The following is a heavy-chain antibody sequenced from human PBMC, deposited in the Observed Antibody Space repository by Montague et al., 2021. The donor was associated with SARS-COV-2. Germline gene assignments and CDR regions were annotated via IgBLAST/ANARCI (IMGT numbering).Heavy chain of an antibody. D-gene: IGHD6-19*01. Sequence: SETLSLTCGVSGGSTSSSHWWNWVRQPPGKGLEWVGENHHRGSTNYNPPLKNGVIISIDKSKNQFSLKLSSVTAADTAVYYCATGPPSGLSVAGFDYWGQGTLVTVSS. CDR3: ATGPPSGLSVAGFDY. CDR1: GGSTSSSHW. CDR2: NHHRGST. V-gene: IGHV4-4*02. J-gene: IGHJ4*02.